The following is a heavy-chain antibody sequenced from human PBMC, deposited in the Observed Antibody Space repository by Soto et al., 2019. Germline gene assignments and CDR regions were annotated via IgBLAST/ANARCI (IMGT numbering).Heavy chain of an antibody. Sequence: GSLRLSCAASGFTFSSYSMNWVRQAPGKGLEWVSSISSSSSYIYYADSVKGRFTISRDNAKNSLYLQMNSLRAEDTAVYYCASHPRDSSGYWYYFDYWGQGTLATVSS. D-gene: IGHD3-22*01. V-gene: IGHV3-21*01. CDR1: GFTFSSYS. CDR3: ASHPRDSSGYWYYFDY. CDR2: ISSSSSYI. J-gene: IGHJ4*02.